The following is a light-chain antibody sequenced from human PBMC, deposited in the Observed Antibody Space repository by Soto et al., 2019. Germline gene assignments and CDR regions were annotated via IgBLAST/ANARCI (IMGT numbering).Light chain of an antibody. Sequence: DLQMTQSPSSVSASLGDRVTITCRASQHISTWLVWYQQKPGKAPQILLYAASSLQTGVPSRFSCSGSGTDFTLTISSLQPADSETYYCQQANSFPFTFGQGTRLE. J-gene: IGKJ2*01. V-gene: IGKV1-12*01. CDR1: QHISTW. CDR3: QQANSFPFT. CDR2: AAS.